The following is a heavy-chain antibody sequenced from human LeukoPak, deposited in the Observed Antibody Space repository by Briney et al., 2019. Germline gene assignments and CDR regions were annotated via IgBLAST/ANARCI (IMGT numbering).Heavy chain of an antibody. CDR3: ATTVGGYYYYYMDV. J-gene: IGHJ6*03. CDR1: GYTFTSYG. Sequence: ASVKVSCTASGYTFTSYGISWVRQAPGQGLEWMGWISAYNGNTNYAQKLQGRVTMTTDTSTSTAYMELRSLRSDDTAVYYCATTVGGYYYYYMDVWGKGTTVTVSS. D-gene: IGHD3-16*01. V-gene: IGHV1-18*01. CDR2: ISAYNGNT.